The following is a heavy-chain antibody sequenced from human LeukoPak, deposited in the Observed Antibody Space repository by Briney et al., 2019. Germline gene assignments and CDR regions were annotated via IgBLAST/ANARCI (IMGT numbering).Heavy chain of an antibody. D-gene: IGHD1-26*01. CDR3: ARHRDSGSCYATLDY. CDR1: GGSFSGYY. CDR2: INHSGST. Sequence: SETLALTCAVYGGSFSGYYWSWIRQPPGKGLEWVGEINHSGSTNYNPSLKSRVTISVDTSKNQFSLKLTSVTAADTAVYYCARHRDSGSCYATLDYWGQGTLITVSS. J-gene: IGHJ4*02. V-gene: IGHV4-34*01.